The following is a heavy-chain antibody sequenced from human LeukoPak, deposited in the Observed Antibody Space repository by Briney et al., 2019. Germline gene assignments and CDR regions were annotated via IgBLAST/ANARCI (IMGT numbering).Heavy chain of an antibody. D-gene: IGHD6-13*01. CDR3: ARSITSSWYGDFQH. CDR1: GGSMSGYF. J-gene: IGHJ1*01. Sequence: SETLPLTCTVSGGSMSGYFWSWIRQSPGKGLEWIGYIYYSGSTNYNPSLKSRVTISVDTSKNQFSLKLSSVTAADTAVYYCARSITSSWYGDFQHWGQGTLVTVSS. CDR2: IYYSGST. V-gene: IGHV4-59*01.